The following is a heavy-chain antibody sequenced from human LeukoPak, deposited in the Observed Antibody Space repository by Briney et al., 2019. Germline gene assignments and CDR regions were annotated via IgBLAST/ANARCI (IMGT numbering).Heavy chain of an antibody. Sequence: SETLSLTCAVYGGSFSGYYWSWIRQPPGKGLEWIGEINHSGSTNYNPSLKSRVTISVDTSKNQFSLKLSSVTAADTAVYYCARGRVPLRYCSGGSCYKGPFDYWGQGTLVSVSS. V-gene: IGHV4-34*01. CDR1: GGSFSGYY. CDR3: ARGRVPLRYCSGGSCYKGPFDY. CDR2: INHSGST. D-gene: IGHD2-15*01. J-gene: IGHJ4*02.